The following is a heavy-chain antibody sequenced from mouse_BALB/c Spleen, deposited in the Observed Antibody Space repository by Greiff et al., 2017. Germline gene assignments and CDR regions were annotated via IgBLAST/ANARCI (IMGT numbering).Heavy chain of an antibody. J-gene: IGHJ2*01. CDR2: ISYSGST. CDR1: GYSITSDYA. Sequence: EVQLVESGPGLVKPSQSLSLTCTVTGYSITSDYAWNWIRQFPGNKLEWMGYISYSGSTSYNPSLKSRISITRDTSKNQFFLQLNSVTTEDTATYYCASFTTGYYFDYWGQGTTLTVSS. V-gene: IGHV3-2*02. D-gene: IGHD2-12*01. CDR3: ASFTTGYYFDY.